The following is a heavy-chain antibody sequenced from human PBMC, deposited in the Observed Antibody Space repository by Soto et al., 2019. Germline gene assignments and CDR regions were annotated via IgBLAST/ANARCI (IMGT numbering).Heavy chain of an antibody. CDR2: INPNSGGT. CDR3: ASVVTTSDAFDI. J-gene: IGHJ3*02. V-gene: IGHV1-2*04. Sequence: GASVKVSCKASGYTFTGYYMHWGRQAPGQGLEWMGWINPNSGGTNYAQKFQGWVTMTRDTSISTAYMELSRLRSDDTAAYYCASVVTTSDAFDIWGQGTMVTVSS. CDR1: GYTFTGYY. D-gene: IGHD3-22*01.